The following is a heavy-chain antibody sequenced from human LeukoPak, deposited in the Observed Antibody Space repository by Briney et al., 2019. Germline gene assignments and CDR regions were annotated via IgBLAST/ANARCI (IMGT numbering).Heavy chain of an antibody. V-gene: IGHV3-64D*09. D-gene: IGHD4-23*01. J-gene: IGHJ4*02. CDR2: ISSDGDST. Sequence: PGGSLRLSCSASGFTFSTYAMHWVRQAPGKGLEYVSAISSDGDSTYNADSVKGRFTISRDNSKNTLYLQMSSLRTEDTAVYYCARGFGTVVTPIDYWGQGTLVTVSS. CDR3: ARGFGTVVTPIDY. CDR1: GFTFSTYA.